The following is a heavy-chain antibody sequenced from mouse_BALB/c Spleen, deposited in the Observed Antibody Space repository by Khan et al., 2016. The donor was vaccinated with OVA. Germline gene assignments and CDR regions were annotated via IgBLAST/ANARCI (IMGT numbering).Heavy chain of an antibody. D-gene: IGHD2-4*01. CDR1: GFTFSIYT. V-gene: IGHV5-9*03. J-gene: IGHJ4*01. CDR3: ARCLIYFDYDGNAMDY. Sequence: EVQLVESGGGLVKPGGSLKLSCAAAGFTFSIYTMSWVRQTPEKRLEWVATISSGGGDTYYPDSVKGRFTISRDNAKNNLYLQMSSLRSEDTALYYCARCLIYFDYDGNAMDYWGQGTSVTVSS. CDR2: ISSGGGDT.